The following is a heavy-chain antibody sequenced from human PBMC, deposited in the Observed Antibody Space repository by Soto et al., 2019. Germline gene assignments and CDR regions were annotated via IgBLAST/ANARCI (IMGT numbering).Heavy chain of an antibody. CDR2: ISGNNGNT. J-gene: IGHJ3*02. V-gene: IGHV1-18*01. CDR3: VRRVVTTLDDAFDI. CDR1: GYNFNNYG. Sequence: QVQLVQSGPEVKKPGASVTLSCKASGYNFNNYGISWVRQAPGQGLEWMGWISGNNGNTKYGQKFQGRVSLTTDSYTSTAYMEMRSLRSDDTADYYCVRRVVTTLDDAFDIWCPGTRLTVSS. D-gene: IGHD1-1*01.